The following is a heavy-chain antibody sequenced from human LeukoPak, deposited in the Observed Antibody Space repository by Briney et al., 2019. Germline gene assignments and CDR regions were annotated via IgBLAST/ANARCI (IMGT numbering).Heavy chain of an antibody. CDR2: ISGSGGST. CDR1: GFTFSNYA. CDR3: AKGCSDSCYSAGCY. J-gene: IGHJ4*02. Sequence: PGGSLRLSCAASGFTFSNYAMNWGRQAPGKGLEWVSVISGSGGSTYYADSVKGRFTISRDKSKNTLYLQMNSLRAEDTAVYYCAKGCSDSCYSAGCYWGQGTLVTVSS. D-gene: IGHD2-15*01. V-gene: IGHV3-23*01.